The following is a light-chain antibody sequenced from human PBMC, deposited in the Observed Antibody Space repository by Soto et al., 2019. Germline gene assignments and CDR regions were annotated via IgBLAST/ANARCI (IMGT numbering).Light chain of an antibody. CDR1: QGISNY. J-gene: IGKJ1*01. Sequence: DIQMTQSPSSLSASVGDRVTITCRASQGISNYLAWYQQKPGEAPKLLIYKASTLKSGVPSRFSGSGSGTEFTLTISSLQPDDFATYYCQHYNSYSEAFGQGTKVDIK. V-gene: IGKV1-5*03. CDR3: QHYNSYSEA. CDR2: KAS.